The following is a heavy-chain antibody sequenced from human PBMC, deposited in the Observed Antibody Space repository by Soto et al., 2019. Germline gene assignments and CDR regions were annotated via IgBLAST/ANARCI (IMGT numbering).Heavy chain of an antibody. CDR2: IHHSGST. D-gene: IGHD6-19*01. CDR3: ARSFGWYAIDQ. Sequence: QMQLQESGPGLVKPSETLSLTCAVSSASIISEQRWSWVRQPPGKGLEWIGEIHHSGSTNNNPSLRSRVTMSVDKSKNQVSLNLNAVTAADRAVYYGARSFGWYAIDQWGQGTLVIVSS. V-gene: IGHV4-4*02. CDR1: SASIISEQR. J-gene: IGHJ4*02.